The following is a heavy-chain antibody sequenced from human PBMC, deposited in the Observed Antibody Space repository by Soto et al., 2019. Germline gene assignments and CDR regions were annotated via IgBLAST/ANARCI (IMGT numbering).Heavy chain of an antibody. D-gene: IGHD3-3*01. CDR2: ISSSGSTI. CDR1: GFTFSSYE. CDR3: APPGGFWKWDGMDV. J-gene: IGHJ6*02. V-gene: IGHV3-48*03. Sequence: GGSLRLSCAASGFTFSSYEMNWVRQAPGKGLEWVSYISSSGSTIYYADSVKGRFTISRDNAKNSLYLQMNSLRAEDTAVYYCAPPGGFWKWDGMDVWGQGTTVTVYS.